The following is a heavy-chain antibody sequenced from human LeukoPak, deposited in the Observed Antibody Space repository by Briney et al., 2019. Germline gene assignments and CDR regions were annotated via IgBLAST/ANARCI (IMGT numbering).Heavy chain of an antibody. Sequence: SGGSLRLSCAASGFTVSSNYMSWVRQAPGKGLEWVSVIYSGGSTYYADSVKGRFTISRDNPKNTLYLQMNSLRAEDTAVYYCARTSPLTTVTYWGQGTLVTVSS. V-gene: IGHV3-53*01. CDR2: IYSGGST. CDR1: GFTVSSNY. CDR3: ARTSPLTTVTY. D-gene: IGHD4-11*01. J-gene: IGHJ4*02.